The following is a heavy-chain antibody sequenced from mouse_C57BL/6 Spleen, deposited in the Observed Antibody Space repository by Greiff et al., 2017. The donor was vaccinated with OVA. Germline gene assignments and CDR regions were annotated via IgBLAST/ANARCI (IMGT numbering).Heavy chain of an antibody. CDR3: TRTLYYGSSSYAMDY. J-gene: IGHJ4*01. V-gene: IGHV1-15*01. D-gene: IGHD1-1*01. CDR2: LDPETGGT. Sequence: VQLQQSGAELVRPGASVTLSCKASGYTFTDYELHWVKQTPVHGLEWIGALDPETGGTAYNQKFKGKAILTADKSSSTAYMELRSLTSEDSAVYYCTRTLYYGSSSYAMDYWGQGTSVTVSS. CDR1: GYTFTDYE.